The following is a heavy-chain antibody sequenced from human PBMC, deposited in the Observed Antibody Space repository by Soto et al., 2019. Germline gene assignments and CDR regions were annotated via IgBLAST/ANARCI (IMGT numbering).Heavy chain of an antibody. CDR3: AKVGEVGFSRKLWFDP. Sequence: GSLRLSCAASGFIFNNYAISWIRQAPGKGLEWVSGISGSGGTTYYADAVRGRFTISRDNSKNTLHLQMNSLRVEDTAVYYCAKVGEVGFSRKLWFDPWGQGTLVTVSS. D-gene: IGHD3-3*02. CDR2: ISGSGGTT. V-gene: IGHV3-23*01. J-gene: IGHJ5*02. CDR1: GFIFNNYA.